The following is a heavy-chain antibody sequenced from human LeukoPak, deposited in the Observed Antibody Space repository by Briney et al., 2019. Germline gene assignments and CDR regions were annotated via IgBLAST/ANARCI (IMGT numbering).Heavy chain of an antibody. CDR3: AKVGAVDTALFFDY. Sequence: GGSLRLSCAASGFTFSSYAMSWVRQAPGKGLGWVSAISGSGGSTYYADSVKGRFTISRDNSKNTLYLQMNSLRAEDTAVYYCAKVGAVDTALFFDYWGQGTLVTVSS. J-gene: IGHJ4*02. CDR2: ISGSGGST. D-gene: IGHD5-18*01. V-gene: IGHV3-23*01. CDR1: GFTFSSYA.